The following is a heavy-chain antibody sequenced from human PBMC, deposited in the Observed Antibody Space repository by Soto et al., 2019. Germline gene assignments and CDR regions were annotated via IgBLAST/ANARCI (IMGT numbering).Heavy chain of an antibody. D-gene: IGHD2-15*01. Sequence: QVQLVESGGGVVQPGRSLRLSCAASGFTFSSNGIHWVRQAPGKGLEWVAVISSDGSNKYYADSVKGRFTISRDNSKNTLYLQMNSLRAEDTAVYYCAMDLYGGSSRFDFWGQGTLVIVSS. CDR2: ISSDGSNK. J-gene: IGHJ4*02. V-gene: IGHV3-30*03. CDR3: AMDLYGGSSRFDF. CDR1: GFTFSSNG.